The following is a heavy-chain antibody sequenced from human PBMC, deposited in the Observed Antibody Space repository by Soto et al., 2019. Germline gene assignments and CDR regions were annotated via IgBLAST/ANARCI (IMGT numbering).Heavy chain of an antibody. J-gene: IGHJ4*02. D-gene: IGHD2-15*01. CDR3: VRTSLVVAAATREDY. V-gene: IGHV3-74*01. Sequence: GGSLRLSCAASGFTFSSYWMHWVRQDPGKGLVWVSRINSDGSSTSYAGSVKGRFTISRDNAKNTLYLQMNSLRAEDTAVYYCVRTSLVVAAATREDYWGQGTLVTVS. CDR2: INSDGSST. CDR1: GFTFSSYW.